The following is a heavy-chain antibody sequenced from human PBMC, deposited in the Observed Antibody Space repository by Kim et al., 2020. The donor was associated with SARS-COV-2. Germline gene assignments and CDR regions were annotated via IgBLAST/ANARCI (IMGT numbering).Heavy chain of an antibody. CDR2: ISGSGGST. CDR1: GFTFSSYA. J-gene: IGHJ4*02. D-gene: IGHD2-2*02. Sequence: GGSLRLSCAASGFTFSSYAMSWVRQAPGKGLEWVSAISGSGGSTYYADSVKGRFTISRDNSKNTLYLQMNSLRAEDTAVYYCAKSPRGCSSTSCYRGYWGQGTLVTVSS. V-gene: IGHV3-23*01. CDR3: AKSPRGCSSTSCYRGY.